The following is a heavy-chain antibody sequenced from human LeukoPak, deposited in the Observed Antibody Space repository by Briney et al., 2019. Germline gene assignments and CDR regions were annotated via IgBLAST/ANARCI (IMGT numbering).Heavy chain of an antibody. J-gene: IGHJ4*02. CDR1: GYSISSGYY. D-gene: IGHD3-10*01. CDR3: ASFSYGPFDY. V-gene: IGHV4-38-2*01. Sequence: PSETLSLTCAVSGYSISSGYYWGWIRQPPGKGLEWIGSIYHSGSTYYNPSLKSRVTISVDTSKNQFSLKLSSVTAADTVVYYCASFSYGPFDYWGQGTLVTVSS. CDR2: IYHSGST.